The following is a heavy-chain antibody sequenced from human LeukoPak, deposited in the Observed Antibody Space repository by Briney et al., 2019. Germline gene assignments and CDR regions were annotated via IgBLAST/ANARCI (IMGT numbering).Heavy chain of an antibody. CDR2: ISGSGGST. J-gene: IGHJ4*02. CDR3: AKDLLGYCSSTSCPYYFDY. V-gene: IGHV3-23*01. D-gene: IGHD2-2*01. Sequence: GSLRLSCAASGFTFSSYAMHWVRQAPGKGLEWVSAISGSGGSTYYADSVKGRFTISRDNSKNTLYLQMNSLRAEDTAVYYCAKDLLGYCSSTSCPYYFDYWGQGTLVTVSS. CDR1: GFTFSSYA.